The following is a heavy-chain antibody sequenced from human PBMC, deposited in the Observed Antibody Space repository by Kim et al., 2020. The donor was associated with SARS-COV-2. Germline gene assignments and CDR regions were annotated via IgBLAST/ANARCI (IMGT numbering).Heavy chain of an antibody. Sequence: ASVKVSCKASGYTFTSYVMNWVRQAPGQGLEWMGWINTNTGNPTYAQGFTGRFVFSLDTSVSTAYLQISSLKAEDTAVYYCARDRTRIAAAGNWFDPWGPGALWTVSS. J-gene: IGHJ5*02. D-gene: IGHD6-13*01. CDR2: INTNTGNP. V-gene: IGHV7-4-1*02. CDR3: ARDRTRIAAAGNWFDP. CDR1: GYTFTSYV.